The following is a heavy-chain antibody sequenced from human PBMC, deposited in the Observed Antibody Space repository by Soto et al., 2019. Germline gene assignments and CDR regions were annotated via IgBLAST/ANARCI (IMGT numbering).Heavy chain of an antibody. CDR3: AKDKVGGWYVGNDAFDI. J-gene: IGHJ3*02. D-gene: IGHD6-19*01. CDR1: GFTFSSYG. Sequence: AGGSLRLSCAASGFTFSSYGMHWVRQAPGKGLEWVAVISYDGSNKYYADSVKGRFTISRDNSKNTLYLQMNSLRAEDTAVYYCAKDKVGGWYVGNDAFDIWGQGTMVTVS. CDR2: ISYDGSNK. V-gene: IGHV3-30*18.